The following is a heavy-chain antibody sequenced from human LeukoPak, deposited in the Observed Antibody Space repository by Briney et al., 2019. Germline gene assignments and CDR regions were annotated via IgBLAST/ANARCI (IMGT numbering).Heavy chain of an antibody. J-gene: IGHJ4*02. D-gene: IGHD6-19*01. CDR1: GGSISSSSYY. Sequence: SETLSLTCTVSGGSISSSSYYWGWIRQPPGKGLEWIGSIYYSGSTYYNPSLKSRVTISVDTSKNQFSLKLSSVTAADTAVYYCARQGQWLVPLDYWGQGTLVTVSS. V-gene: IGHV4-39*01. CDR2: IYYSGST. CDR3: ARQGQWLVPLDY.